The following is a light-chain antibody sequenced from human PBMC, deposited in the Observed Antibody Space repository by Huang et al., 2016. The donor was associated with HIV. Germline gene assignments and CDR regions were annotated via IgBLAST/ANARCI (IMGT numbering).Light chain of an antibody. CDR3: QQSYHWPPTWT. Sequence: EVVLTQSPATLSVSPGERATDSCRASQRLSNNLSWYQQKPGQPPRLLIYCASTRATGIPARFIGRGSGTEFTLTISSLQSEVFAVYFCQQSYHWPPTWTFGRGTKVEI. V-gene: IGKV3-15*01. CDR2: CAS. CDR1: QRLSNN. J-gene: IGKJ1*01.